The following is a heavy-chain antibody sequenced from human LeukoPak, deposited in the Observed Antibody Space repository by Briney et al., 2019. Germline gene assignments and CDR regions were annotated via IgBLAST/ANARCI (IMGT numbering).Heavy chain of an antibody. J-gene: IGHJ6*03. V-gene: IGHV1-18*01. CDR3: ARDVEESSGSNYYYHYYMDV. Sequence: ATVKVSCKASGYTFSSYGISWVRQAPGQGLEWMGWISTINGKTNYAERVQGRVTMTTDTSTSTAYMELRGLRSDDTAVYYCARDVEESSGSNYYYHYYMDVWGKGTTVTVSS. CDR1: GYTFSSYG. D-gene: IGHD1-26*01. CDR2: ISTINGKT.